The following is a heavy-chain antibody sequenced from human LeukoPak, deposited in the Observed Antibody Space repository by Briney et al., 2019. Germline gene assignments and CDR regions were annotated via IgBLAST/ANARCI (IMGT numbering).Heavy chain of an antibody. V-gene: IGHV4-34*01. D-gene: IGHD2-2*01. CDR2: INHSGST. J-gene: IGHJ5*02. CDR1: GGSFSGYY. Sequence: SETLSLTCAVYGGSFSGYYWSWIRQPPGKGLEWIGEINHSGSTNYNPSLKSRVTISVDTSKNQFSLKLSSVTAADTAVYYCARRRPFYCSSTSCYGWFDPWGQGTLVTVSS. CDR3: ARRRPFYCSSTSCYGWFDP.